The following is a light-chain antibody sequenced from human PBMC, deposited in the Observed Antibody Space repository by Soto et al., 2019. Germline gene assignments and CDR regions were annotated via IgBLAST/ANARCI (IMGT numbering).Light chain of an antibody. CDR3: HQYDNSLWT. CDR2: GVS. CDR1: QSFSGTS. J-gene: IGKJ1*01. V-gene: IGKV3-20*01. Sequence: EIVLTQSPGTLSLSPGERATLPCRASQSFSGTSLAWYQQKPGQAPRLLIYGVSNRATGIPDRFSDSGSGTDFTLTISRLEPEDFAVYYCHQYDNSLWTFGQGTKVDIK.